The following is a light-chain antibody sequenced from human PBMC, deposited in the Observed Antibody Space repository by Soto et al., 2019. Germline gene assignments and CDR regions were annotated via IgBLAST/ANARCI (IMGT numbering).Light chain of an antibody. V-gene: IGKV1-39*01. CDR3: QQSYKTPHT. CDR2: AAS. Sequence: QRPKSPSPLSRSGGKRATITCGAIQAVGAYLLCNHQRQGTAPKLLIYAASNLVSGVPSRFSGSGSGTTFTLTISSLQPEDFATYYCQQSYKTPHTFGQGTKLETK. J-gene: IGKJ2*01. CDR1: QAVGAY.